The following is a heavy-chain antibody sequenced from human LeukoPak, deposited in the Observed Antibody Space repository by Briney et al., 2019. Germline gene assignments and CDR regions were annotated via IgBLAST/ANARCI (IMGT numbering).Heavy chain of an antibody. CDR3: ARLVGEVDP. J-gene: IGHJ5*02. CDR1: GGSISSSSYY. V-gene: IGHV4-39*07. Sequence: SETLSLTCTVSGGSISSSSYYWGWIRQPPGKGLEWIGSIYYSGSTYYNPSLKSRVTISVDTSKNQFSLKLSSVTAADTAVYYCARLVGEVDPWGQGTLVTVSS. D-gene: IGHD3-10*01. CDR2: IYYSGST.